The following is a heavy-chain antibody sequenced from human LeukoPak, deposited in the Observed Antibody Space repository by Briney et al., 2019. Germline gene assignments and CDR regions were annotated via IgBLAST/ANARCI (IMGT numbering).Heavy chain of an antibody. CDR1: GVTVSFSY. V-gene: IGHV3-23*01. CDR2: ISGSGNST. D-gene: IGHD2-15*01. CDR3: AKVLVLVSANRYSFDY. J-gene: IGHJ4*02. Sequence: PGGSLRLSCAASGVTVSFSYMSWVRQAPGKGLEWVSLISGSGNSTYYADSVKGRFTISRDNSKNTLYLQMNSLRAEDTAVYYCAKVLVLVSANRYSFDYWGQGTLVTVSS.